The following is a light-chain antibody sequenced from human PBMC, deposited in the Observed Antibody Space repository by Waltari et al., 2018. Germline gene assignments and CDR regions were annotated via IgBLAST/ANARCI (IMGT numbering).Light chain of an antibody. CDR2: EDT. CDR1: ELPRKY. J-gene: IGLJ1*01. CDR3: YSSDSTGLRV. Sequence: YELTQPPSVSVSPGQTARITCSGHELPRKYAYWFQQKSGKAPRLVMYEDTKRPSGSPERFSGSSSGTVATLTISGAQVDDESYYYCYSSDSTGLRVFGGGATVVVL. V-gene: IGLV3-10*01.